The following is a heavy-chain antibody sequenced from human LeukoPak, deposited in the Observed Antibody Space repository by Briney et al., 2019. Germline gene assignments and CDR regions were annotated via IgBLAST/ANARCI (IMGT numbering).Heavy chain of an antibody. CDR1: GFPYRTYG. CDR2: FSGSGCST. V-gene: IGHV3-23*01. CDR3: AKDGGEYYDILTGYYPRLYYMDV. J-gene: IGHJ6*03. Sequence: QAGGSLTLSCVASGFPYRTYGMSWVRHAPGTGLEGVSAFSGSGCSTFSADSVTGRFNLPRHNSKNTLYLKMNSLRAEDTAVYYCAKDGGEYYDILTGYYPRLYYMDVWGKGTTVTISS. D-gene: IGHD3-9*01.